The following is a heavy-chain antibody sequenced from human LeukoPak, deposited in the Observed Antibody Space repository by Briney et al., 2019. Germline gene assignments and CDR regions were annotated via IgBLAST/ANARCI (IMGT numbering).Heavy chain of an antibody. CDR2: ISKDGSNK. CDR3: AKRGSDGGPYFFDY. Sequence: GGSLRLSCEASGFTFSTYPMHWVRQAPGKGLEWVAAISKDGSNKYYADSVKGRYTISRDTSKNTLYLEMNSLSGEDTAVYYCAKRGSDGGPYFFDYWGQGTLVTVSS. D-gene: IGHD3-3*01. CDR1: GFTFSTYP. V-gene: IGHV3-30*18. J-gene: IGHJ4*02.